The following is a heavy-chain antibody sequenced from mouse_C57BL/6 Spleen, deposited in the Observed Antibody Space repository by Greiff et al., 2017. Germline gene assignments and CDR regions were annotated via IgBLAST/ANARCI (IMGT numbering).Heavy chain of an antibody. V-gene: IGHV1-69*01. CDR1: GYTFTSYW. D-gene: IGHD1-1*01. CDR3: ARWHYGRGCGVEY. Sequence: VQLQQPGAELVMPGASVKLSCKASGYTFTSYWMHWVKQRPGQGLEWIGEIDPSDSYTNYNQKFKGKATLTVDKSSSTAYMQLSSLTSEDSAVYYCARWHYGRGCGVEYWGQGTTLTVSS. J-gene: IGHJ2*01. CDR2: IDPSDSYT.